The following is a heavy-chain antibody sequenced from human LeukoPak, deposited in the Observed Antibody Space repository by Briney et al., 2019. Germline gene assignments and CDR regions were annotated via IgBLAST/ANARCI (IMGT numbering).Heavy chain of an antibody. Sequence: GGSLRLSCAASGFTFSGYWMQWVRQAPGKGLVWVSRINGDGSGTSYADAVKGRFTISRDNAENTRYLQMISLRADDTAVYYCARVGGSWFSDYWGQGTLVTVSS. CDR1: GFTFSGYW. J-gene: IGHJ4*02. D-gene: IGHD2-15*01. CDR2: INGDGSGT. V-gene: IGHV3-74*01. CDR3: ARVGGSWFSDY.